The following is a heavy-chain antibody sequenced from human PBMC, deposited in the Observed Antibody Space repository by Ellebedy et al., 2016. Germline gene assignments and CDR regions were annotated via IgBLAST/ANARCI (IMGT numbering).Heavy chain of an antibody. CDR1: AFTFDHYA. Sequence: GGSLRLXXAASAFTFDHYAMHWARQAPGKGLEWVLGISWNSASLDYADSVKGRFTISRDNAENSLFLQMDRLGPDDTALYYCTRDIGVDWGQGTLVTVSS. J-gene: IGHJ1*01. D-gene: IGHD3-3*01. V-gene: IGHV3-9*01. CDR3: TRDIGVD. CDR2: ISWNSASL.